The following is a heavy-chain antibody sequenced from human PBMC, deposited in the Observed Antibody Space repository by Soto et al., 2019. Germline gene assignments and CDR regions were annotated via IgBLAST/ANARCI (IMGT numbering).Heavy chain of an antibody. Sequence: SVKVSCKASGGTFSSYAISWVRQAPGQGLEWMGGIIPIFGTANYAQKFQGRVTITADESTSTAYMELSSLRSEDTAVYYCARDGRAVAADYYYYYGMGVWGQGTTVTVSS. CDR1: GGTFSSYA. CDR2: IIPIFGTA. J-gene: IGHJ6*02. V-gene: IGHV1-69*13. D-gene: IGHD6-19*01. CDR3: ARDGRAVAADYYYYYGMGV.